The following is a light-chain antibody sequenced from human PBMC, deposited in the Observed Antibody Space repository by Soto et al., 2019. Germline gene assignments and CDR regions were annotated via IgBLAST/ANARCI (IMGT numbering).Light chain of an antibody. CDR3: QQYGSSPLGT. V-gene: IGKV3-20*01. CDR2: GAS. Sequence: EIVLTQSPGTLSLSPGERATLSCRARQSVSSSYLAWYQQKPGQAPRLLIYGASSRATGIPDRFSGSGSGTDFTLTISRLEPEDFAVYYCQQYGSSPLGTFGQGTKVDIK. CDR1: QSVSSSY. J-gene: IGKJ1*01.